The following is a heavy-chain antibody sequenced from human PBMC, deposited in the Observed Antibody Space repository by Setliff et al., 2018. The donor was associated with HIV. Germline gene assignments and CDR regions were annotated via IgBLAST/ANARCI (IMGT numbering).Heavy chain of an antibody. J-gene: IGHJ6*03. V-gene: IGHV4-4*07. CDR3: VRGRIDTHWDYFKEYFFNYIDV. Sequence: SETLSLTCTILGNSSVANYFWGWIRAPADKGLEWIGHIAASGDPNYNTSLKSRLSMSVHTSKNQFSLSLTSVSAADTAVYFCVRGRIDTHWDYFKEYFFNYIDVWGQGTTVTAP. D-gene: IGHD3-3*01. CDR2: IAASGDP. CDR1: GNSSVANYF.